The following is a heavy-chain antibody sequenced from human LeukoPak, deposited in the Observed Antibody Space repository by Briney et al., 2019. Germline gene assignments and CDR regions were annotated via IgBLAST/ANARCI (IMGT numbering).Heavy chain of an antibody. V-gene: IGHV3-23*01. CDR2: ISGSGGST. CDR1: GFTFSSYA. CDR3: AKVLLAYCGGDCYSCSDY. J-gene: IGHJ4*02. Sequence: GGSLLLSCAASGFTFSSYAMSWVRQAPGKGLEWVSAISGSGGSTYYADSVKGRFTISRDNSKNTLYLQMSSLRAEDTAVYYCAKVLLAYCGGDCYSCSDYWGQGTLVTVSS. D-gene: IGHD2-21*02.